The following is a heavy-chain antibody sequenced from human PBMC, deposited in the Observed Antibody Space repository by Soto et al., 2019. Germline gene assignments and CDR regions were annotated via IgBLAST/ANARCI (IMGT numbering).Heavy chain of an antibody. CDR1: GGSISSYY. Sequence: SETLSLTCTVSGGSISSYYWSWIRQPPGKGLEWIGYIYYSGSTNYNPSLKSRVTISVDTSKNQFSLKLSSVTAADTAVYYCARQADGGWLDPWGQGTLVTVSS. CDR3: ARQADGGWLDP. J-gene: IGHJ5*02. D-gene: IGHD3-10*01. V-gene: IGHV4-59*08. CDR2: IYYSGST.